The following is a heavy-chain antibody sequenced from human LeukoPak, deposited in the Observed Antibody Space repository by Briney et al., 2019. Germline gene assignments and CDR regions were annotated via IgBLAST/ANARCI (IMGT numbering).Heavy chain of an antibody. CDR3: ARIPIGHDAFDI. D-gene: IGHD2-21*01. CDR1: GGSISSGGYY. V-gene: IGHV4-31*03. Sequence: SETLSLTCTVSGGSISSGGYYWSWIRQHPGKGLEWIGYIYYSGSTYYNPSLKSRVTISVDTSKNQFSLKLSSVTAADTAAYYCARIPIGHDAFDIWGQGTMVTVSS. CDR2: IYYSGST. J-gene: IGHJ3*02.